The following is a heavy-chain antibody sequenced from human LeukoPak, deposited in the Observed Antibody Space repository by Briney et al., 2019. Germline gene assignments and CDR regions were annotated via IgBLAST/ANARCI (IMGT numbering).Heavy chain of an antibody. CDR1: GFTFSSYW. Sequence: GGSLRLSCAASGFTFSSYWMTWVRQPPGKGLEWVATIEGDENKRYYVDSVKGRFTISRDNAKNSVYLQMNSLRAEDTAVYYCARDAVAYWGQGTLVIVSS. D-gene: IGHD6-19*01. V-gene: IGHV3-7*03. CDR3: ARDAVAY. J-gene: IGHJ4*02. CDR2: IEGDENKR.